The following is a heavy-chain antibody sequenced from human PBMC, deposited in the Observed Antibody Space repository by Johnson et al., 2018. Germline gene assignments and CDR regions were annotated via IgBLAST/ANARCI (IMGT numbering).Heavy chain of an antibody. V-gene: IGHV1-69*01. CDR2: IIPVLGTP. CDR1: GGTFSNFA. Sequence: QVQLVQSGAEVKKPGSSVKISCKASGGTFSNFAFTWVRRAPGQGLEWMGVIIPVLGTPNYAQTFQDRVTITADESSSTVYMGLNSLRFEDTAVYSCERDYGDYVFAFDIWGQGTLVTVSS. CDR3: ERDYGDYVFAFDI. J-gene: IGHJ3*02. D-gene: IGHD4-17*01.